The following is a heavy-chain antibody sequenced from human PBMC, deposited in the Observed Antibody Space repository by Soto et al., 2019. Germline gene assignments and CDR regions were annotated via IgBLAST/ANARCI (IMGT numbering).Heavy chain of an antibody. CDR3: AREGRITMIVAL. Sequence: PSETLSLTCTVSGGSISSGDYYWSWIRQPPGEGLEWIGYIYYSGSTYYNPSLKSRVTISVDTSKNQFSLKLSSVTAADTAVYYCAREGRITMIVALWGQGTLVTVSS. CDR1: GGSISSGDYY. J-gene: IGHJ4*02. V-gene: IGHV4-30-4*01. D-gene: IGHD3-22*01. CDR2: IYYSGST.